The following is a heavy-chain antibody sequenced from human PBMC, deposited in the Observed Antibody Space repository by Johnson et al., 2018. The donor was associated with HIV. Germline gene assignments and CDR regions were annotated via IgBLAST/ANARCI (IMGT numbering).Heavy chain of an antibody. D-gene: IGHD1-1*01. CDR2: IDSGGRT. V-gene: IGHV3-66*01. CDR1: GFIVSSDY. Sequence: VLLVESGGGLVQPGGSLRLSCAASGFIVSSDYMSWVRQAPGKGLEWVSLIDSGGRTYYADSVKGRFTISRDNSKNTLYLQMNSLRAEDTAVYYCARATTPHDAFDIWGQGTMVTVSS. J-gene: IGHJ3*02. CDR3: ARATTPHDAFDI.